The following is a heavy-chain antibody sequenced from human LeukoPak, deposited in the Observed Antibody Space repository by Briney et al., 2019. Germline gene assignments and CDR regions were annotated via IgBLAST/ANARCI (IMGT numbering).Heavy chain of an antibody. D-gene: IGHD3-10*01. J-gene: IGHJ4*02. CDR2: ISRSSTTI. CDR3: GRGRLYGSGTYYVFDY. V-gene: IGHV3-48*02. CDR1: GFTFSSYS. Sequence: GGSLRLSCAASGFTFSSYSMDWVRQAPGKGLEWISYISRSSTTIYYADSVKGRFTISRDNAENSLYLQMNSLRDEDTAVYYCGRGRLYGSGTYYVFDYWGRGTLVTVSS.